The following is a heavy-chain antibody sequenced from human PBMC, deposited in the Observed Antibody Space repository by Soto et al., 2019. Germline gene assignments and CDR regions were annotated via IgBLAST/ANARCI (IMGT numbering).Heavy chain of an antibody. CDR1: GGTFSSYA. CDR3: ARDRYDSSGYYSLAPYSSGRSYFDY. D-gene: IGHD3-22*01. CDR2: IIPIFGTA. Sequence: SVKVSCKASGGTFSSYAISWVRQAPGQGLEWMGGIIPIFGTANYAQKFQGRVTITADESTSTAYMELSSLRSEDTAVYYCARDRYDSSGYYSLAPYSSGRSYFDYWGQGTLVTVSS. V-gene: IGHV1-69*13. J-gene: IGHJ4*02.